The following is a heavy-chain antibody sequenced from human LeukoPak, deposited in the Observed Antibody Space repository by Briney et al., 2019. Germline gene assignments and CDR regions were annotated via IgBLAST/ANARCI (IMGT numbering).Heavy chain of an antibody. V-gene: IGHV1-18*01. CDR3: ARDRGAGSYYPDDY. D-gene: IGHD1-26*01. J-gene: IGHJ4*02. CDR1: GYTFTSYG. CDR2: ISAYNGNT. Sequence: ASVKVSCKASGYTFTSYGISWVRQAPGQGLEWMGWISAYNGNTNYAQKLQGRVTMTTDTSTSTAYMKLRSLRSDDTAVYYCARDRGAGSYYPDDYWGQGTLVTVSS.